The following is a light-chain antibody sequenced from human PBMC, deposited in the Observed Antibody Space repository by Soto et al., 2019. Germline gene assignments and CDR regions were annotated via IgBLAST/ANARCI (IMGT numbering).Light chain of an antibody. CDR2: GAS. V-gene: IGKV3-15*01. CDR3: QQYNNWPTWT. Sequence: EIVMTQSPATLSVSPGERATLSCRASQSVSSNLAWYQQKPGQAPRLLIYGASTRATGIPARFSGSGSGTEFTLTISSLQSEDFSIYDGQQYNNWPTWTPAQGTRV. CDR1: QSVSSN. J-gene: IGKJ1*01.